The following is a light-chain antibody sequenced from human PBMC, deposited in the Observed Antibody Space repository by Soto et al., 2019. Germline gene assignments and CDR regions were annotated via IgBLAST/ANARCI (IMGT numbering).Light chain of an antibody. J-gene: IGLJ2*01. V-gene: IGLV2-18*02. CDR2: EVS. CDR3: TSYTSSNTLV. CDR1: SSDVGSYNR. Sequence: QSALTQPPSVSGSPGQSVTISCTGTSSDVGSYNRVSWYQQPAGTAPKVMIYEVSNRPSGVPGRFSGSKSGNTASLTLSGLQAEDEADYYCTSYTSSNTLVFGGGTKLTVL.